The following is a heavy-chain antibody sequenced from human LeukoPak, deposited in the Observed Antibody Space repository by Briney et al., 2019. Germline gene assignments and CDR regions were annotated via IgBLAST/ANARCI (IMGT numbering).Heavy chain of an antibody. Sequence: GGSLRLSCAASGFTFSSYAMSWVRQAPGKGLEWVSGISWNSGSIGYADSVKGRFTISRDNAKNSLYLQMNSLRAEDTALYYCAKDIEGEIYCSGGSCYFLLGFDYWGQGTLVTVSS. CDR1: GFTFSSYA. CDR3: AKDIEGEIYCSGGSCYFLLGFDY. J-gene: IGHJ4*02. D-gene: IGHD2-15*01. V-gene: IGHV3-9*01. CDR2: ISWNSGSI.